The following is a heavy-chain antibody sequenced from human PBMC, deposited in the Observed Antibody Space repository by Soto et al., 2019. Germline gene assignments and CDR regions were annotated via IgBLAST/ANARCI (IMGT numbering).Heavy chain of an antibody. D-gene: IGHD2-2*02. Sequence: QVQLQQWGAGLLKPSETLSLTCAVYGGSFSGYYWSWIRQPPGKGLEWIGEINHSGSTNYNPSLKSRVTISVDTSKSQFALKLSSGTAADTAVYYCARGGWDIVVVPAAIVVYYYYYGMDVWGQGTTVTVSS. CDR3: ARGGWDIVVVPAAIVVYYYYYGMDV. J-gene: IGHJ6*02. V-gene: IGHV4-34*01. CDR2: INHSGST. CDR1: GGSFSGYY.